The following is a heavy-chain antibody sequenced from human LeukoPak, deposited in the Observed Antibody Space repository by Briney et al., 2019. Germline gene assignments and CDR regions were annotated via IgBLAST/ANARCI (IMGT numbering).Heavy chain of an antibody. D-gene: IGHD6-13*01. V-gene: IGHV1-2*02. Sequence: ASVKVSCKASGYTFTGSYMHWVRQAPGQGLGWMGWINLNSGGTNYAQKFQGRVTMTTDTSTSTVYMEVRGLRSDDTAMYYCARDVGITVADSFDPWGQGTLVTVSS. J-gene: IGHJ5*02. CDR1: GYTFTGSY. CDR2: INLNSGGT. CDR3: ARDVGITVADSFDP.